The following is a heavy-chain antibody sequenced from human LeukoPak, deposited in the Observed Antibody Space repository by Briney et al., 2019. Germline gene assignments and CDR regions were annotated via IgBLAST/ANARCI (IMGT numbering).Heavy chain of an antibody. CDR1: GYTFTSYD. J-gene: IGHJ6*02. D-gene: IGHD3-9*01. V-gene: IGHV1-8*01. CDR2: MNPNSGNT. CDR3: ARARDDILTGRRYGMDV. Sequence: HEASVKVSCKASGYTFTSYDINWVRQATGQGLEWMGWMNPNSGNTGYAQKFQGRVTMTRNTSISTAYMELSSLRSEDTAVYYCARARDDILTGRRYGMDVWGQGTTVTVSS.